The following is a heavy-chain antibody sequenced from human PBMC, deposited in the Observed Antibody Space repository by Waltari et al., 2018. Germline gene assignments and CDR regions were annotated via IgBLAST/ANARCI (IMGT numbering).Heavy chain of an antibody. CDR2: IRVSGGSI. J-gene: IGHJ2*01. CDR1: GLTFSSYA. V-gene: IGHV3-23*01. D-gene: IGHD4-17*01. CDR3: AKRGIFTVTTVWYFDL. Sequence: EVQLLESGGGLVQPGGSLRLSCAASGLTFSSYAMTWVRQAPGKGLEWVSAIRVSGGSIYYADSVMGRFTISRDNSKNTLYLQMNSLRAEDTAVYFCAKRGIFTVTTVWYFDLWGRGTLVTVSS.